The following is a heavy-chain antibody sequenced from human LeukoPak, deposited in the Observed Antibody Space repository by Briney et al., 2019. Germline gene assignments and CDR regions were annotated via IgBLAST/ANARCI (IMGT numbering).Heavy chain of an antibody. CDR1: GFTFDDFY. CDR2: ITGSGAAI. D-gene: IGHD2-15*01. Sequence: GGSLRLSCAASGFTFDDFYMTWIRQVAGKGLEWVSLITGSGAAIYYRDSVKGRFSISRDNARKLIYLEMNSLRVEDTAVYYCARDRGCTGGSCYGDYWGQGALVTVSS. J-gene: IGHJ4*02. CDR3: ARDRGCTGGSCYGDY. V-gene: IGHV3-11*01.